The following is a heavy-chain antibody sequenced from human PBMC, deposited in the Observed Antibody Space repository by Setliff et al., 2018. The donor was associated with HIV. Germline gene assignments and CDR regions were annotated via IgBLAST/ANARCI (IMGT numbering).Heavy chain of an antibody. CDR3: STVVTLAYCHDGLCPAFDS. V-gene: IGHV4-38-2*02. D-gene: IGHD2-8*01. CDR1: GYSISSGYY. Sequence: PSETLSLTCTVSGYSISSGYYWGWIRQPPGKGLEWIGSIYYSGRTYYNPSLKSRVTISVDTSKSQFSLKLGSVTAADTAVYFCSTVVTLAYCHDGLCPAFDSWGQGALVTVSS. J-gene: IGHJ4*02. CDR2: IYYSGRT.